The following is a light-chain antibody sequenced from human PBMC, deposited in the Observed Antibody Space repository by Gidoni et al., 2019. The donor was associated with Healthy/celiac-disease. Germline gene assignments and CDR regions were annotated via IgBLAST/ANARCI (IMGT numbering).Light chain of an antibody. CDR2: GTS. V-gene: IGKV3-20*01. CDR3: QKYGSP. Sequence: EIVLPQSPRTLSLSPGERATLPCRASQGVSSSYLAWYQQKPGQAPRLLIYGTSSRATGLPDRVSGSGSGTDFTLTSSGLEPEDVAVYYWQKYGSPFGGGTKVEIK. J-gene: IGKJ4*01. CDR1: QGVSSSY.